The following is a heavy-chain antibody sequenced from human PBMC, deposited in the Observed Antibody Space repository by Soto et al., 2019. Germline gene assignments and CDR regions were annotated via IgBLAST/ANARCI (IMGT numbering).Heavy chain of an antibody. CDR1: GDSMSSHY. D-gene: IGHD4-17*01. J-gene: IGHJ4*02. V-gene: IGHV4-59*08. CDR2: IYFTGST. Sequence: SETLSLTCTVSGDSMSSHYWNWVRQTPGKGLEWIGCIYFTGSTIYNPSLESRVTMSVDTSKNQFSLRLNSVTAADTAVYYCAAGDGLLRYYPGQGTLVTGSA. CDR3: AAGDGLLRYY.